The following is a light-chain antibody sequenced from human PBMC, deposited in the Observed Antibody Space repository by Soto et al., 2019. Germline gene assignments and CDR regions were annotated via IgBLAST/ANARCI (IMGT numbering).Light chain of an antibody. CDR3: LHRYTWPLT. Sequence: EIVLTQSPATLSLSPGERATLSCRASQSVSSYLAWNQHKPGQAPRLLIYDASNRATGIPARFSGSGSGTDFTLTNIRLEPAVFAVYYWLHRYTWPLTFGGGTKVEVK. V-gene: IGKV3-11*01. CDR1: QSVSSY. J-gene: IGKJ4*01. CDR2: DAS.